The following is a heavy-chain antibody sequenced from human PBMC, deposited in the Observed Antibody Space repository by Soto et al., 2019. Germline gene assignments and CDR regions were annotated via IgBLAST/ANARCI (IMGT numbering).Heavy chain of an antibody. CDR3: ATAAARIAARPD. CDR2: ISGSGGST. D-gene: IGHD6-6*01. V-gene: IGHV3-23*01. J-gene: IGHJ4*02. CDR1: GFTFSSYA. Sequence: WGSLRLSCAASGFTFSSYAMSWVRQAQGKGLEWGSAISGSGGSTYYADSVKGRFTISRDNSKNTLYLQMNSLRAEDTAVYYCATAAARIAARPDWGQGTLVTVSS.